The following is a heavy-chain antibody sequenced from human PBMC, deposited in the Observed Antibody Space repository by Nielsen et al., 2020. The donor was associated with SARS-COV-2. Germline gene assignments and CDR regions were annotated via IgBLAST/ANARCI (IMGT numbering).Heavy chain of an antibody. CDR2: ISYDGSNK. Sequence: WIRQPPGKGLEWVAVISYDGSNKYYADSVKGRFTISRDNSKNTLYLQMNSLRAEDTAVYYCARGGHYDSSGYAPPYFDCWGQGTLVTVSS. D-gene: IGHD3-22*01. V-gene: IGHV3-30*04. CDR3: ARGGHYDSSGYAPPYFDC. J-gene: IGHJ4*02.